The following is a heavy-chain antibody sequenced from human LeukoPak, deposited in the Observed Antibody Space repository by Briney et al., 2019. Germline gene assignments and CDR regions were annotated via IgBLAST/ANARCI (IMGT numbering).Heavy chain of an antibody. CDR3: ARKQDFWSGYHKCFGCRYGMDV. CDR1: GFTFSSYT. J-gene: IGHJ6*02. V-gene: IGHV3-23*01. CDR2: ISGSGGST. D-gene: IGHD3-3*01. Sequence: PGGSLRLSCTASGFTFSSYTMSWVRQAPGKGLEWVSAISGSGGSTYYADSVKGRFTISRDNSKNTLYLQMNSLRAEDTAVYYCARKQDFWSGYHKCFGCRYGMDVWGQGTTVTVSS.